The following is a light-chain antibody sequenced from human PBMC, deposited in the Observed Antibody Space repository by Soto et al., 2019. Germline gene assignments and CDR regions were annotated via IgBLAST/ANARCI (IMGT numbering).Light chain of an antibody. V-gene: IGKV3-15*01. CDR2: GAS. CDR3: QQYDDWSTSST. J-gene: IGKJ2*01. CDR1: QSVSSN. Sequence: EIVMTQSPATLSVSPGERATLSCRASQSVSSNLAWYQKKPGQAPRLLIYGASTRATGIPASIRGRGSGTEFTLNLSTRQSEDFAVYYCQQYDDWSTSSTLGQGTQLEIK.